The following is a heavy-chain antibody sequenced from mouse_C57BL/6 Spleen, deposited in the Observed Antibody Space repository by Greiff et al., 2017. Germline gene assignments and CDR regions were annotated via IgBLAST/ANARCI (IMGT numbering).Heavy chain of an antibody. CDR2: ISNGGGST. J-gene: IGHJ4*01. D-gene: IGHD1-1*01. CDR1: GFTFSDYY. V-gene: IGHV5-12*01. CDR3: ARRQDYGSSYGYYAMDY. Sequence: EVQGVESGGGLVQPGGSLKLSCAASGFTFSDYYMYWVRQTPEKRLEWVAYISNGGGSTYYPDTVKGRFTISRDNAKTTLYLQMSRLKSEDTDMYYCARRQDYGSSYGYYAMDYWGQGTSVTVSS.